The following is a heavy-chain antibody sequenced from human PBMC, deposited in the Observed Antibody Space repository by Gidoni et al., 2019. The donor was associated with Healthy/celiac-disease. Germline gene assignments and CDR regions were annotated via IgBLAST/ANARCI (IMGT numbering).Heavy chain of an antibody. Sequence: QVQLQQWGAGLLKPSETLSLTCAVYGGSFSGYYWSWIRQPPGKGLEWIGEINHSGSTNYNPSLKSRVTISVDTSKNQFSLKLSSVTAADTAVYYCARGHSPDHCSSTSCYGNWYYYYYYGMDVWGQGTTVTVSS. J-gene: IGHJ6*02. CDR3: ARGHSPDHCSSTSCYGNWYYYYYYGMDV. D-gene: IGHD2-2*01. CDR2: INHSGST. V-gene: IGHV4-34*01. CDR1: GGSFSGYY.